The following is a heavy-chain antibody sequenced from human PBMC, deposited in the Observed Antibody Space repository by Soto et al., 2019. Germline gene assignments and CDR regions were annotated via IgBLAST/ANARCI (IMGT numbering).Heavy chain of an antibody. CDR2: INHSGST. Sequence: PSETLSLTCAVYGGSFSGYYWSWIRQPPGKGLEWIGEINHSGSTNYNPSLKSRVTISVDTSKNQFSLKLSSVTAADTAVYYCARGTPDYDILTGRESHPYYFDYWGQGTLVTVSS. J-gene: IGHJ4*02. CDR1: GGSFSGYY. CDR3: ARGTPDYDILTGRESHPYYFDY. D-gene: IGHD3-9*01. V-gene: IGHV4-34*01.